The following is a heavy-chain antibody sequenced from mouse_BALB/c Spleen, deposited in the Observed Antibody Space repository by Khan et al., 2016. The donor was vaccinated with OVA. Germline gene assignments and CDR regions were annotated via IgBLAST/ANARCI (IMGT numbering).Heavy chain of an antibody. D-gene: IGHD2-1*01. Sequence: VQLQESGAELVRPGTSVKVSCKASGYAFTDYLIEWVKQRPGQGLEWIGVINPGSGNANYNEKFKGKAILTADKSSSTAYMQLSSLTSDDSAVYFCARGGYGTLAYWGQGTPVTVSA. V-gene: IGHV1-54*01. CDR3: ARGGYGTLAY. CDR1: GYAFTDYL. J-gene: IGHJ3*01. CDR2: INPGSGNA.